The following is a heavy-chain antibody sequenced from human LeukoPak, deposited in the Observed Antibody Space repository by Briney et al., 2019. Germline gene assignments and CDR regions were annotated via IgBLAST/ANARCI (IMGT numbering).Heavy chain of an antibody. V-gene: IGHV3-7*01. J-gene: IGHJ4*02. CDR1: GFIFSSCW. Sequence: SGGSLRLSCAASGFIFSSCWMSWVRQSPGKGLEWVANIKPDGSEKYYVGSVKGRFTISRDNAKNALYLEMNSLRVGDTAVYYCARERMYSGSGSTYPYYDYWGQGTLVTVSS. CDR2: IKPDGSEK. CDR3: ARERMYSGSGSTYPYYDY. D-gene: IGHD3-10*01.